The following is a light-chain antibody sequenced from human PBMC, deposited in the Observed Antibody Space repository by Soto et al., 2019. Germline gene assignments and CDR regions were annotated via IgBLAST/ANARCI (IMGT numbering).Light chain of an antibody. V-gene: IGKV1-12*02. Sequence: DIQMTQSPSSVSASVGDRVTITCRASQDISSWVAWYQQKPGKAPKLLISAASSLQSGVPRRFSGSGSGTDFTLIISSLQPEDFATYFCQQGDSFPSTFGGGTKVDIK. J-gene: IGKJ4*01. CDR3: QQGDSFPST. CDR1: QDISSW. CDR2: AAS.